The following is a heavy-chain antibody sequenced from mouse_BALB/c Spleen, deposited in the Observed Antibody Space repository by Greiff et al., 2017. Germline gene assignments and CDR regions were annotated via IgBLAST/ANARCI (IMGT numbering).Heavy chain of an antibody. Sequence: EVKLVESGGGLVKPGGSLKLSCAASGFTFSDYYMYWVRQTPEKRLEWVATISDGGSYTYYPDSVKGRFTISRENAKNNLYLQMSSLKSEDTAMYYCVTGGYGEYAMDYWGQGTSVTVSS. CDR2: ISDGGSYT. CDR1: GFTFSDYY. J-gene: IGHJ4*01. CDR3: VTGGYGEYAMDY. D-gene: IGHD2-2*01. V-gene: IGHV5-4*02.